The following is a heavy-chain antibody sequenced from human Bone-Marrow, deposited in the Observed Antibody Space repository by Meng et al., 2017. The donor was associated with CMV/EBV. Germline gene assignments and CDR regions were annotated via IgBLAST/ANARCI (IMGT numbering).Heavy chain of an antibody. CDR2: IYPGDSDT. Sequence: GGSLRLSCKGSGYSFTTYWIGWVRQMPGKGLEWMGIIYPGDSDTRYSPSFQGQVTISADKSISTAYLQWNSLKASDTAMYYCARLRFLEWNSFDYWGQGTLVTVPS. CDR1: GYSFTTYW. D-gene: IGHD3-3*01. J-gene: IGHJ4*02. CDR3: ARLRFLEWNSFDY. V-gene: IGHV5-51*01.